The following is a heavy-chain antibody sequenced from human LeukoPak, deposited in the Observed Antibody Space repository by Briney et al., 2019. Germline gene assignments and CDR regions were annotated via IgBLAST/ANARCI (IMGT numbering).Heavy chain of an antibody. V-gene: IGHV3-21*01. CDR2: ISSSSSYI. D-gene: IGHD5-24*01. CDR1: GFTFGSYG. Sequence: PGGSLRLSCAASGFTFGSYGMHWVRQAPGKGLEWVSSISSSSSYIYYADSVKGRFTISRDNAKTSLYLQMNSLRAEDTAVYYCARVLMATIEIDYWGQGTLVTVSS. J-gene: IGHJ4*02. CDR3: ARVLMATIEIDY.